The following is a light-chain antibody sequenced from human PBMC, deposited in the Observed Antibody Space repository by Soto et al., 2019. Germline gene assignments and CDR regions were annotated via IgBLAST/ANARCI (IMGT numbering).Light chain of an antibody. Sequence: DIQMTQSPSTLSASVGGSVTITCRASQSVSGWLAWYQQRPGKAPNLLIYDASSLESGVPSRFSGSGSGTEFTLTISSLQPEDFATYYCLQHNSYPLTFGGGTKVDIK. CDR3: LQHNSYPLT. V-gene: IGKV1-5*01. CDR2: DAS. CDR1: QSVSGW. J-gene: IGKJ4*01.